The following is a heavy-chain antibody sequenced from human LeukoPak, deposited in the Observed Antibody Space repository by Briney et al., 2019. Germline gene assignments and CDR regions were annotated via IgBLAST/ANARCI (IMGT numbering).Heavy chain of an antibody. J-gene: IGHJ4*02. CDR2: IYSGGST. CDR1: GFTFSSNY. D-gene: IGHD4-11*01. Sequence: PGGSLRLSCAASGFTFSSNYMSWVRQAPGKGLEWVSVIYSGGSTYYADSVKGRFTISRDNSKNTLYLQMNSLRAEDTAVYYCARDSIMSTVTTAYWGQGTLVTVSS. V-gene: IGHV3-53*01. CDR3: ARDSIMSTVTTAY.